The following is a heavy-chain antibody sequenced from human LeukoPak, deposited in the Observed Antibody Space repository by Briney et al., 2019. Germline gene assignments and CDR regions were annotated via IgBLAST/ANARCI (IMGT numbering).Heavy chain of an antibody. CDR2: IRGNGET. CDR3: AKEGASGFGEPTFDY. CDR1: GFTFSSYA. V-gene: IGHV3-23*01. Sequence: PGGSLRLSCAASGFTFSSYAMSWVRQGPARGLEWVSSIRGNGETFYADSVKGRFTLSSDSSRNTVYFQLNNLRAEDTAVYYCAKEGASGFGEPTFDYWGQGTLVTVSS. J-gene: IGHJ4*02. D-gene: IGHD3-10*01.